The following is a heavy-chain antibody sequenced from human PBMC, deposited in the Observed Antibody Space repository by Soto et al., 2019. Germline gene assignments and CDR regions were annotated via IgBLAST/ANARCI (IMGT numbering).Heavy chain of an antibody. Sequence: VQLVESGGGVVQPGRSLRLSCAASGFTFSSYAMHWVRQAPGKGLEWVAVISYDGSNKYYADSVKGRFTISRDNSKNTLYLQMNSLRAEDTAVYYCGKSGSGTFDYWGQGTLVTVSS. V-gene: IGHV3-30-3*01. CDR1: GFTFSSYA. D-gene: IGHD3-10*01. CDR3: GKSGSGTFDY. CDR2: ISYDGSNK. J-gene: IGHJ4*02.